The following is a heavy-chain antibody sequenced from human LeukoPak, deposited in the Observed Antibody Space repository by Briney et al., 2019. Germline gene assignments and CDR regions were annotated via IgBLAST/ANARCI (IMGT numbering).Heavy chain of an antibody. D-gene: IGHD5-24*01. V-gene: IGHV4-34*01. CDR3: ASSNGEMATIDEPNY. Sequence: SETLSLTCAVYGGSFSGYYWSWIRQPPGKGLEWIGEINHSGSTNYNPSLKSRVAISVDTSKNQFSLKLSSVTAADTAVYYCASSNGEMATIDEPNYWGQGTLVTVSS. CDR2: INHSGST. J-gene: IGHJ4*02. CDR1: GGSFSGYY.